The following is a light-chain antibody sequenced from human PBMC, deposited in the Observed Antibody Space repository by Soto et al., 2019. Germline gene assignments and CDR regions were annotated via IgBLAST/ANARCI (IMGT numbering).Light chain of an antibody. Sequence: QSALTQPASVSGSPGQSITISCTGTSSDVGRYNYVSWYQQHPGKAPKLMIYDVNNRPSGVSNRFSGSKSGSTASLTISGLQAEDEADYYSNSYSSSSTLVLFGGGTKLTVL. J-gene: IGLJ2*01. CDR1: SSDVGRYNY. V-gene: IGLV2-14*03. CDR3: NSYSSSSTLVL. CDR2: DVN.